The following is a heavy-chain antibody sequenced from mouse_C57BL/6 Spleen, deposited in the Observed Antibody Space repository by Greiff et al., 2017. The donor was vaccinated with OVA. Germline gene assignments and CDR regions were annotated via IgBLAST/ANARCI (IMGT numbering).Heavy chain of an antibody. CDR3: ARPYYDYLYYAMDY. Sequence: EVKVVESGGGLVKPGGSLKLSCAASGFTFSDYGMHWVRQAPEKGLEWVAYISSGSSTIYYADTVKGRFTISRDNAKNTLFLQMTSLRSEDTAMYYCARPYYDYLYYAMDYWGQGTSVTVSS. D-gene: IGHD2-4*01. CDR2: ISSGSSTI. J-gene: IGHJ4*01. CDR1: GFTFSDYG. V-gene: IGHV5-17*01.